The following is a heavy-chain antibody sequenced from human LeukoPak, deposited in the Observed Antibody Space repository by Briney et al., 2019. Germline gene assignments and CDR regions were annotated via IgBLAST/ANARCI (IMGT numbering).Heavy chain of an antibody. CDR1: GFTFSSSA. D-gene: IGHD4-17*01. V-gene: IGHV1-58*02. J-gene: IGHJ3*02. CDR2: IVVGSGNT. Sequence: GASVKVSCKASGFTFSSSAMQWVRQARGQRLEWIGWIVVGSGNTNYAQKFQERVTNTRDMSTSTAYMELNSLRSEDTAVYYCAALPGPSTVRAFDIWGQGTTVTVSS. CDR3: AALPGPSTVRAFDI.